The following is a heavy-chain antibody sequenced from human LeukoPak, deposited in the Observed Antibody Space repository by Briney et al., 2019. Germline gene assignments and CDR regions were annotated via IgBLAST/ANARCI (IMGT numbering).Heavy chain of an antibody. CDR2: ISYDGSNK. CDR1: GFTFSSYG. D-gene: IGHD5-18*01. J-gene: IGHJ4*03. Sequence: GGSLRLSCAASGFTFSSYGMHWVRQAPGKGLEWVAVISYDGSNKYYADSVKGRFTISRDNSKNTLYLQMNSLRAEDTAVYYCAKVRGIQLWSAFDYWGQGTTVTVSS. CDR3: AKVRGIQLWSAFDY. V-gene: IGHV3-30*18.